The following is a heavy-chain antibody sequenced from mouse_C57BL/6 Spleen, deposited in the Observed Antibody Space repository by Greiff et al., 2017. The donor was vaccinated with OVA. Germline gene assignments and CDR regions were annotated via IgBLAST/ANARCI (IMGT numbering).Heavy chain of an antibody. CDR3: ARNHYGSGYAMDY. V-gene: IGHV2-2*01. CDR2: IWSGGST. J-gene: IGHJ4*01. CDR1: GFSLTSYG. Sequence: VKLMESGPGLVQPSQSLSITCTVSGFSLTSYGVHWVRQSPGKGLEWLGVIWSGGSTDYNAAFISRLSISKDNSKSQVFFKMNSLQADDTAIYYCARNHYGSGYAMDYWGQGTSVTVSS. D-gene: IGHD1-1*01.